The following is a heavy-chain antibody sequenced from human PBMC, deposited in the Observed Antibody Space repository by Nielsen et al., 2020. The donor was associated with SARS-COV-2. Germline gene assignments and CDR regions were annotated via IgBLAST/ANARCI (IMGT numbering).Heavy chain of an antibody. V-gene: IGHV3-74*01. CDR3: VGDTGGRWGEL. CDR1: GFTFSSHW. Sequence: GSLKISCVASGFTFSSHWMHWVRQVPGKGLLWLSRINNDGGSTSYADSVKGRFTISRDNAKNTLWLEMNSLRVDDTAVYYCVGDTGGRWGELWGQGTLVTVSS. CDR2: INNDGGST. D-gene: IGHD2-15*01. J-gene: IGHJ4*02.